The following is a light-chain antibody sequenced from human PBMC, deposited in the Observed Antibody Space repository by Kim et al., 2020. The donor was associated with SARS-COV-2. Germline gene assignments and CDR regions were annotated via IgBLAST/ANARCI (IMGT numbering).Light chain of an antibody. V-gene: IGKV1-5*03. J-gene: IGKJ2*01. CDR2: LAS. Sequence: SASVGARGTITCRASENIGTWLAWYQQKPGRAPSLLIYLASTLESGVPSRFSGTGSGTEFSLSITSLQPDDFATYYCQHYSSFPYTFGQGTKLEI. CDR1: ENIGTW. CDR3: QHYSSFPYT.